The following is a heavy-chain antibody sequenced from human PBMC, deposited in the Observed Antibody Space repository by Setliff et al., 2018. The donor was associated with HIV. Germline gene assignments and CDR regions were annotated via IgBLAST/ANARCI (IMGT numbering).Heavy chain of an antibody. CDR3: ARVGAATASYYYYYMDV. D-gene: IGHD1-26*01. Sequence: GGSLRLSCAASGFTFSRYWMTWVRQAPGKGLEWVANIKQDGSEMYHVDSVKGRFTISRDNAKNSLYLQMNSLRAEDTAVYYCARVGAATASYYYYYMDVWGKGTTVTVSS. CDR1: GFTFSRYW. V-gene: IGHV3-7*01. J-gene: IGHJ6*03. CDR2: IKQDGSEM.